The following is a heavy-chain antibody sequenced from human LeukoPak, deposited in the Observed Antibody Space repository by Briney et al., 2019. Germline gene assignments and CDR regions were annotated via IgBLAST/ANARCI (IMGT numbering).Heavy chain of an antibody. CDR1: GFSFSNAW. CDR3: AKDDPINRS. D-gene: IGHD2/OR15-2a*01. Sequence: PGGSLRLSCAASGFSFSNAWMSWVRQAPGKGLEWVGRIKSKGDGGTTDYAAPVKGRFTISREDSKNTLSLKIHSLKTENTAIYYFAKDDPINRSWGQGTLVTVSS. CDR2: IKSKGDGGTT. J-gene: IGHJ4*02. V-gene: IGHV3-15*01.